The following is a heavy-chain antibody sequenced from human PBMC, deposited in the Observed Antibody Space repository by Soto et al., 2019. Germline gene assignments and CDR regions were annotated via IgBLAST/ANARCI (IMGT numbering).Heavy chain of an antibody. CDR2: INPYNRNT. Sequence: ASVKLSFKASGYNFTSFHIIWLRQAPGQGLEWMGWINPYNRNTNCTRKFQGRVTMTTDTPTSTAYMDLRSLTSDDKAVYYCARGYGDSYWGQGTLVTVSS. CDR3: ARGYGDSY. J-gene: IGHJ4*02. CDR1: GYNFTSFH. D-gene: IGHD4-17*01. V-gene: IGHV1-18*04.